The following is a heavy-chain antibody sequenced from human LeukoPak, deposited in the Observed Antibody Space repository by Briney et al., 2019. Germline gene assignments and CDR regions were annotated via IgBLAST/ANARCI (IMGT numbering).Heavy chain of an antibody. CDR1: GYTFTSYP. D-gene: IGHD3-22*01. CDR2: ITTYNGNT. V-gene: IGHV1-18*01. J-gene: IGHJ3*02. CDR3: ATYYYDSSGSSAFDI. Sequence: ASVKVSCKASGYTFTSYPISWVRQAPGQGLEWMGWITTYNGNTNYAQKPQGRVTMTTDTSTSTAYMELRSMRSDDTAVYYCATYYYDSSGSSAFDIWGQGTMVTVSS.